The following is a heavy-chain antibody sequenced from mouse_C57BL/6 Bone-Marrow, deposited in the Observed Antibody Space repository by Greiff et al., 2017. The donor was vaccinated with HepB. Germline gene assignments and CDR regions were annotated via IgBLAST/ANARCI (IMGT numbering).Heavy chain of an antibody. CDR2: IDPETGGT. D-gene: IGHD2-4*01. CDR3: ARRGNYDVGYYAMDY. CDR1: GYTFTDYE. V-gene: IGHV1-15*01. Sequence: QVQLQQSGAELVRPGASVTLSCKASGYTFTDYEMHWVKQTPVHGLEWIGAIDPETGGTAYNQKFKGKAILTADKSSSTAYMELRSLTSEDSAVYYCARRGNYDVGYYAMDYWGQGTSVTVSS. J-gene: IGHJ4*01.